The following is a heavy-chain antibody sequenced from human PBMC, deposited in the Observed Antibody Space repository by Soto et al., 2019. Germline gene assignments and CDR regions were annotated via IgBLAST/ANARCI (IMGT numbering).Heavy chain of an antibody. Sequence: EVQLVASGGGLVQPGGSLRLSCAASGFTFSSYSMNWVRQAPGKGLEWVSYISSSSSTIYYAVSVKGRFTISRDNAKNSLYLQRNSLRAEDTAVYYCARDSVAEAVVRWFDPWGQGTLVTVSS. D-gene: IGHD6-13*01. J-gene: IGHJ5*02. CDR2: ISSSSSTI. V-gene: IGHV3-48*01. CDR3: ARDSVAEAVVRWFDP. CDR1: GFTFSSYS.